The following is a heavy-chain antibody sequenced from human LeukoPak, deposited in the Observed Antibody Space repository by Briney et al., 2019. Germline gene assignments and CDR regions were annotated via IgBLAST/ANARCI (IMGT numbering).Heavy chain of an antibody. V-gene: IGHV1-24*01. Sequence: ASVKVSCKVSGYTLTELSMHWVRQAPGKGLEWVGGFDPEDGETIYAQKFQGRVNMTEDTSTDTAYMELSSLRSEDTAVYYCATTHSSGYYYYYYYGMDVWGQGTTVTVSS. D-gene: IGHD3-22*01. J-gene: IGHJ6*02. CDR1: GYTLTELS. CDR2: FDPEDGET. CDR3: ATTHSSGYYYYYYYGMDV.